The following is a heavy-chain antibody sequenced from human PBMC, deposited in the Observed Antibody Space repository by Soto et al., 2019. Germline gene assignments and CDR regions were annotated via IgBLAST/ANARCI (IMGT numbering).Heavy chain of an antibody. V-gene: IGHV1-69*01. CDR2: IIPMIPRT. D-gene: IGHD3-9*01. Sequence: QVQLVQSGAEVKKPGSSVKVSCKASGGTFNNYGMGWVRQAPGQGLEWMGGIIPMIPRTNYAQKSQGRVTLTADASRSTAYMELRSLRSEDTAVYYCASWDYDVLTGYSYDDWGQGTLVTVSS. J-gene: IGHJ4*02. CDR3: ASWDYDVLTGYSYDD. CDR1: GGTFNNYG.